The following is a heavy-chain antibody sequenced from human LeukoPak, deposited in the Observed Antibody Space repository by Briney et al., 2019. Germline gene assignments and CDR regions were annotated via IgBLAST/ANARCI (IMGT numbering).Heavy chain of an antibody. J-gene: IGHJ1*01. D-gene: IGHD3-22*01. V-gene: IGHV1-46*01. CDR1: GYTFTSYY. Sequence: ASVKVSCKASGYTFTSYYMHWMRQAPGQGLEWMGIINPSGGSTSYAQKFQGRVTMTRDTSTSTVYMELSSLRSEDTAVYYCARDDSSGYYSQHWGQGTLVTVSS. CDR2: INPSGGST. CDR3: ARDDSSGYYSQH.